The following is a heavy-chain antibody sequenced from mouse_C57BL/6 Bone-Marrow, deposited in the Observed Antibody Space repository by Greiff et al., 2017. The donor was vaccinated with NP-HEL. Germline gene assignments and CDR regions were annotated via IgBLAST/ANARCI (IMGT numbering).Heavy chain of an antibody. Sequence: EVKLQESGPGLVKPSQSLSLTCSVTGYSITSGYYWNWIRQFPGNKLEWMGYISYDGSNNYNPSLKNRISITRDTSKNQFFLKLNSVTTEDTATYYCARPDYYGSSAWFAYWGQGTLVTVSA. CDR2: ISYDGSN. CDR1: GYSITSGYY. D-gene: IGHD1-1*01. J-gene: IGHJ3*01. CDR3: ARPDYYGSSAWFAY. V-gene: IGHV3-6*01.